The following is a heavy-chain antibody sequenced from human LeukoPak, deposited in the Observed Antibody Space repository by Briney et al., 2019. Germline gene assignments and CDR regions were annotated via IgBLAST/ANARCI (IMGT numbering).Heavy chain of an antibody. CDR3: ARALAARPTFGYFDY. D-gene: IGHD6-6*01. CDR1: GFTFSSYW. Sequence: GGSLRLSRAVSGFTFSSYWMSWVRQAPGKGLEWVANIKQDGSEKYYVDSVKGRFTISRDNAKNSLYLQMNSLRAEDTAVYYCARALAARPTFGYFDYWGQGTLVTVSS. J-gene: IGHJ4*02. CDR2: IKQDGSEK. V-gene: IGHV3-7*01.